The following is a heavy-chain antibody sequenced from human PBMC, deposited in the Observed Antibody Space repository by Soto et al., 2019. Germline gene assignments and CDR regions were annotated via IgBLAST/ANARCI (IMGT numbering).Heavy chain of an antibody. D-gene: IGHD3-3*01. J-gene: IGHJ5*02. Sequence: SVKVSCKASGGTFSSYAISWVRQAPGQGLEWMGGIIPIFGTANYAQKFQGRVTITADESTSTAYMELSRLRSEDTAVYYCARSSTQRYDFWSGYLPSFDPWGQGTLVTVSS. CDR1: GGTFSSYA. CDR2: IIPIFGTA. CDR3: ARSSTQRYDFWSGYLPSFDP. V-gene: IGHV1-69*13.